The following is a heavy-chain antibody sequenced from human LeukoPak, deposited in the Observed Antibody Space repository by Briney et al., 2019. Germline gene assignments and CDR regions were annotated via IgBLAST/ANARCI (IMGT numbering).Heavy chain of an antibody. CDR1: GFTFSSYW. J-gene: IGHJ3*02. CDR2: IKQDGSEK. V-gene: IGHV3-7*01. D-gene: IGHD2-21*02. Sequence: GGSLRLSCAASGFTFSSYWMSWVRQAPGKGLEWVANIKQDGSEKYYVDSVKGRFTISRDNAKNSLYLQMNSLRAEDTAVYYCTSHTGTGDAFRPFHIWGQGTMVTVSS. CDR3: TSHTGTGDAFRPFHI.